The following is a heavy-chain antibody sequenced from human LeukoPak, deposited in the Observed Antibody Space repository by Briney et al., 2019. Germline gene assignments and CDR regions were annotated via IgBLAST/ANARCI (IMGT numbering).Heavy chain of an antibody. D-gene: IGHD2-2*02. CDR1: GGTFSSYA. Sequence: ASVRVSCKASGGTFSSYAISWVRQAPGQGLEWMGGIIPIFGTANYAQKFQGRVTITADESTSTAYMELSSLRSEDTAVYYCARGSLPPAVVVPAAILDYYYYYYMDVWGKGTTVTVSS. CDR2: IIPIFGTA. CDR3: ARGSLPPAVVVPAAILDYYYYYYMDV. J-gene: IGHJ6*03. V-gene: IGHV1-69*13.